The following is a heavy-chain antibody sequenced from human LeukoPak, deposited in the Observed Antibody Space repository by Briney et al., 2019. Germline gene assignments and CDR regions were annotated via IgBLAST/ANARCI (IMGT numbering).Heavy chain of an antibody. D-gene: IGHD2-2*01. CDR2: ISSSSSYI. J-gene: IGHJ5*02. CDR3: ARDGSSAGCSSTSCYFGVGRWFDP. CDR1: GFTFSTYA. V-gene: IGHV3-21*01. Sequence: PGGSLRLSCAASGFTFSTYAMSWVRQAPGKGLEWVSSISSSSSYIYYADSVKGRFTISRDNAKNSLYLQMNSLRAEDTAVYYCARDGSSAGCSSTSCYFGVGRWFDPWGQGTLVTVSS.